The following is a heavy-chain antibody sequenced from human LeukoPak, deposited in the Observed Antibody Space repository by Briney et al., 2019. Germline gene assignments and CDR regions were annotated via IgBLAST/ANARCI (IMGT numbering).Heavy chain of an antibody. CDR1: GFTFSSYG. V-gene: IGHV3-30*18. CDR3: AELGITMIGGV. CDR2: ISYDGSNE. D-gene: IGHD3-10*02. J-gene: IGHJ6*04. Sequence: GGSLRLSCAASGFTFSSYGMRWVRQAPGKGLEWVAVISYDGSNEYYADSVKGRFTISRDNSKNTLYLQMNSLRAEDTAVYYCAELGITMIGGVWGKGTTVTISS.